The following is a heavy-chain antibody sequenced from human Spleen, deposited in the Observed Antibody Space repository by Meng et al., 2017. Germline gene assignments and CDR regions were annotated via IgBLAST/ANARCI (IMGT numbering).Heavy chain of an antibody. CDR2: ISSSSTI. V-gene: IGHV3-69-1*02. CDR3: AREGISGTTSDY. D-gene: IGHD1-20*01. J-gene: IGHJ4*02. Sequence: GGSLRLSCAASGFTFSDYYMNWVRQAPGKGLEWVSSISSSSTIYYADSVKGRFTISRDNAKNSLYLQMNSLRAEDTAVYFCAREGISGTTSDYWGQGTLVTVSS. CDR1: GFTFSDYY.